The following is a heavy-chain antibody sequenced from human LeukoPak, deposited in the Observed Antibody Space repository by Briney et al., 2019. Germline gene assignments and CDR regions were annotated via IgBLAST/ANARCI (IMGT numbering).Heavy chain of an antibody. V-gene: IGHV4-39*07. CDR3: ARAGIAAARPAGWFDP. D-gene: IGHD6-13*01. CDR2: IYYSGST. J-gene: IGHJ5*02. Sequence: SETLSLTCGVSGGSVGSSSYYWGWIRQSPGKGLEWIGCIYYSGSTYYNPSLQSRVTISVDMSANQFSLKLISVTAADTAVYYCARAGIAAARPAGWFDPWGQGTLVTVSS. CDR1: GGSVGSSSYY.